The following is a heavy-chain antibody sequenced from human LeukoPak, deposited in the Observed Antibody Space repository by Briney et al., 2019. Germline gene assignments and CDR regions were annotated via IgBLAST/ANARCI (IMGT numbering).Heavy chain of an antibody. J-gene: IGHJ4*02. CDR2: ISGTGSST. Sequence: PGGSLRLSCAASGFTFMSYVMSWVRQAPGKGLEWVSSISGTGSSTYYSDSVKGRFTISRDNSKNTLYLQMNSLRADDTAVYYCAKQRDTGYTSFDYWGQGTLVTVSS. CDR1: GFTFMSYV. V-gene: IGHV3-23*01. CDR3: AKQRDTGYTSFDY. D-gene: IGHD3-9*01.